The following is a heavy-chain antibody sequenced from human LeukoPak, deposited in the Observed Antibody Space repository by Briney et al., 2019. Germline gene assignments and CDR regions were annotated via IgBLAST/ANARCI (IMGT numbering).Heavy chain of an antibody. J-gene: IGHJ1*01. Sequence: GGSLRLPCTASGSNFSAYGMHWVRQAPGKGLDWVAVISFHGTNEYYADSVKGRFTISRDNSNNTLYLQMNSVRAEDTAVYYCAKGRRGSSYVHYFDTWGQGTLVTVSS. V-gene: IGHV3-30*18. CDR3: AKGRRGSSYVHYFDT. CDR1: GSNFSAYG. D-gene: IGHD3-22*01. CDR2: ISFHGTNE.